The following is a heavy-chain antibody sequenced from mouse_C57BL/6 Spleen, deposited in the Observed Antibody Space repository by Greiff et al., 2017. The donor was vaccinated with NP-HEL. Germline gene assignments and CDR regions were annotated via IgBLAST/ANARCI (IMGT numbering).Heavy chain of an antibody. V-gene: IGHV3-6*01. CDR2: ISYDGSN. J-gene: IGHJ3*01. CDR1: GYSITSGYY. CDR3: ASGIYYYGSREAY. D-gene: IGHD1-1*01. Sequence: EVHLVESGPGLVKPSQSLSLTCSVTGYSITSGYYWNWIRQFPGNKLEWMGYISYDGSNNYNPSLKNRISITRDTSKNQFFLKLNSVTTEDTATYYCASGIYYYGSREAYWGQGTLVTVSA.